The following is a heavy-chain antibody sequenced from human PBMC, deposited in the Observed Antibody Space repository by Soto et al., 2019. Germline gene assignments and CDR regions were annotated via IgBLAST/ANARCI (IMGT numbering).Heavy chain of an antibody. CDR2: ISYDGSNK. Sequence: GGSLRLSCAASGFTFSSYGMHWVRQAPGKGLEWVAVISYDGSNKYYADSVKGRFTISRDNSKNTLYLQMNSLRAEDTAVYYCAKERIVVVPAAIGWFDPWGQGTLVTVSS. V-gene: IGHV3-30*18. CDR1: GFTFSSYG. J-gene: IGHJ5*02. D-gene: IGHD2-2*01. CDR3: AKERIVVVPAAIGWFDP.